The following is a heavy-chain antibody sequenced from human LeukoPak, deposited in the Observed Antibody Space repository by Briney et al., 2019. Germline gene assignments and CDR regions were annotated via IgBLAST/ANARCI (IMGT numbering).Heavy chain of an antibody. CDR2: ISGSGGST. CDR1: GFTFSSHA. J-gene: IGHJ5*02. V-gene: IGHV3-23*01. D-gene: IGHD3-10*01. Sequence: GGSLRLSCAASGFTFSSHAMSWVRQAPGKGLEWVSAISGSGGSTYYADSVKGRFTISRDNSKNTLYLQMNSLRAEDTAVYYCAKSEADSMVRGRFPWFDPWGQGTLVTVSS. CDR3: AKSEADSMVRGRFPWFDP.